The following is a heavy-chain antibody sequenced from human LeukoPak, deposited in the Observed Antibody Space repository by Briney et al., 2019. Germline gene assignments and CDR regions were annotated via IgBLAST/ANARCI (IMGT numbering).Heavy chain of an antibody. CDR2: IIPIFGTA. CDR1: GGTFSSYA. CDR3: ASYPYYDISGYPQARPFDY. D-gene: IGHD3-22*01. J-gene: IGHJ4*02. V-gene: IGHV1-69*06. Sequence: ASVKVSCKASGGTFSSYAISWVRQAPGQGLEWMGGIIPIFGTANYAQKFQGRVTITADKSTSTAYMELSSLRSEDTAVYYCASYPYYDISGYPQARPFDYWGQGTLVTVSS.